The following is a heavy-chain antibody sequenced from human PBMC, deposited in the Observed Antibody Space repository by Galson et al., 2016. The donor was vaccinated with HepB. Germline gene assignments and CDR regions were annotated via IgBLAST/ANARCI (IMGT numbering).Heavy chain of an antibody. Sequence: SLRLSCAVSGFNLSIYAMNWVRQAPGMGLEWVSAITTGGITHYADSVRGRFTISRDISKNSLYLQMNSLRAEDTAVYYCANHFCSGYRDYWGQGTLVTVSS. CDR2: ITTGGIT. J-gene: IGHJ4*02. D-gene: IGHD3-3*01. CDR3: ANHFCSGYRDY. CDR1: GFNLSIYA. V-gene: IGHV3-23*01.